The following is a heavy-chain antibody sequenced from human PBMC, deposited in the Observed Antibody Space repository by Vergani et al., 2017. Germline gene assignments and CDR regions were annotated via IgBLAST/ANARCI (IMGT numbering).Heavy chain of an antibody. CDR3: ARVNTSGWFEDY. CDR1: GITFWKFG. D-gene: IGHD6-19*01. CDR2: ISWNSGAV. Sequence: EVDLVESGGGLAQPGGSLRLSCEASGITFWKFGMHWVRQGPGKGLEWVSGISWNSGAVDYADSVRGRFTISRDNAKNSLYLQMDKLRPEDTAFYYCARVNTSGWFEDYWGQGTLVTVSS. J-gene: IGHJ4*02. V-gene: IGHV3-9*01.